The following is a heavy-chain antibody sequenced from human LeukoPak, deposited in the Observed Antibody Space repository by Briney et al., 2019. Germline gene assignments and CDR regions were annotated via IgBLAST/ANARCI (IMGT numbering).Heavy chain of an antibody. V-gene: IGHV5-10-1*01. CDR1: GYSFTSYW. CDR2: IDPSDSYT. D-gene: IGHD3-22*01. J-gene: IGHJ3*02. Sequence: GESLKISCKGSGYSFTSYWISWVRQMPGKGPEWKGRIDPSDSYTNYSPSFQGHVTISADKSISTAYLLWISLKASDTAMYYCARPYYYDSGDAFDIWGQGTMVTVSS. CDR3: ARPYYYDSGDAFDI.